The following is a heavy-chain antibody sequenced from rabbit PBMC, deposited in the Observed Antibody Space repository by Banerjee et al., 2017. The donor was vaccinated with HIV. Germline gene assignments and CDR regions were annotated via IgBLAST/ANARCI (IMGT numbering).Heavy chain of an antibody. CDR1: GFDFSSSYY. CDR2: IYTGGDDST. Sequence: QEHLVESGGGLVQPEGSLTLTCTASGFDFSSSYYMCWVRQAPGKGLEWVGCIYTGGDDSTYYASWAKGRFTVSKTSSTTVTLQMTSLTAADTATYFCARDPLILVVGYFNLWGQGTLVTVS. J-gene: IGHJ4*01. V-gene: IGHV1S45*01. CDR3: ARDPLILVVGYFNL. D-gene: IGHD4-2*01.